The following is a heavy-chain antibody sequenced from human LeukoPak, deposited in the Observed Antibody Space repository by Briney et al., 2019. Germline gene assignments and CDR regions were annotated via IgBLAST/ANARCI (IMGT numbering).Heavy chain of an antibody. CDR2: IIPIFATA. D-gene: IGHD5-24*01. V-gene: IGHV1-69*05. J-gene: IGHJ4*02. Sequence: GSSVTVPYKASGCTFNSYAISWLRQAPGQGREGMGGIIPIFATANYAQMFQGRATINTDESTSTAYMELSSLRSEDTAVYYCARVTVATIYYFDYWGQGTLVTVSS. CDR3: ARVTVATIYYFDY. CDR1: GCTFNSYA.